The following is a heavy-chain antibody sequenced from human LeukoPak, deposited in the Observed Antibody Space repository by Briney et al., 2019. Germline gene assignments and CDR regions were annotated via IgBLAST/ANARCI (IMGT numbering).Heavy chain of an antibody. D-gene: IGHD6-13*01. CDR3: ARVRGQLGLLLLDYGMDV. CDR1: GGSFSGYY. Sequence: KPSETLSLTCAVYGGSFSGYYWSWIRQPPGKGLEWIGEINHSGSTNYNPSLKSRVTISVDTSKNQFSLKLSSVTAADTAVYYCARVRGQLGLLLLDYGMDVWGQGTTVTVSS. J-gene: IGHJ6*02. CDR2: INHSGST. V-gene: IGHV4-34*09.